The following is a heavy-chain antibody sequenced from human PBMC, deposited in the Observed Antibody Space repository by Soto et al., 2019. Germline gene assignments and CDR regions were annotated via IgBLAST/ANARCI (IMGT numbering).Heavy chain of an antibody. CDR2: IYPGDSDT. CDR3: ARRDVSSGYGDGMDV. V-gene: IGHV5-51*01. Sequence: PGESLKISCKGSGYSFTSYWIGWVRQMPGKGLEWMGIIYPGDSDTRYSPSFQGQVTISADKSISTAYLQWSSLKASDTAMYYCARRDVSSGYGDGMDVWGQGTTVTVSS. CDR1: GYSFTSYW. D-gene: IGHD3-22*01. J-gene: IGHJ6*02.